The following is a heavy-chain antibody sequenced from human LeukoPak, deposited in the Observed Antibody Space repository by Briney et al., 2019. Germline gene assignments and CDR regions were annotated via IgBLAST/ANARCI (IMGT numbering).Heavy chain of an antibody. D-gene: IGHD6-13*01. CDR1: GGSISSYY. V-gene: IGHV4-59*01. CDR2: IYYSGST. J-gene: IGHJ4*02. Sequence: SETLSLTCTVSGGSISSYYWSWIRQPPGKGLEWIGYIYYSGSTNYNPSLKSRVTISVDTSKNHFSLKLSSVTAADTAVYYCARVSAAAPYYFDYWGQGTLVTVSS. CDR3: ARVSAAAPYYFDY.